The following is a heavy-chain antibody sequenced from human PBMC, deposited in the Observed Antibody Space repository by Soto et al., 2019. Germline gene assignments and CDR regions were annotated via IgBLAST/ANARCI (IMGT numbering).Heavy chain of an antibody. Sequence: QVHLVQSGAEVKKPGASVKVSCKASGYNFTQYTIHWVRQAPGQRLEWMGWITAGDGKTQYSKKFQTRVTIRSDVSATTVYMDLNSLRSEDTAVYYCARDLYNSSFFWFDAWGRGTLVIVSS. J-gene: IGHJ5*02. D-gene: IGHD3-22*01. CDR3: ARDLYNSSFFWFDA. V-gene: IGHV1-3*01. CDR2: ITAGDGKT. CDR1: GYNFTQYT.